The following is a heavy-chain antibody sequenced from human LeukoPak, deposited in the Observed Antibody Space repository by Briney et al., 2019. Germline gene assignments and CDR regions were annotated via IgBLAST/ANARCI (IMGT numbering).Heavy chain of an antibody. V-gene: IGHV4-59*01. Sequence: SETLSLTCTVSGGFISNYYWRWIRQPPGKGLEWIGDIFYSGSTNYNPSLKSRVSASMDTSKNQFFLILSSLTAADTAVYYCARGAYGSGKDYYYGMDVWSQGTTITVSS. CDR3: ARGAYGSGKDYYYGMDV. D-gene: IGHD3-10*01. CDR2: IFYSGST. J-gene: IGHJ6*02. CDR1: GGFISNYY.